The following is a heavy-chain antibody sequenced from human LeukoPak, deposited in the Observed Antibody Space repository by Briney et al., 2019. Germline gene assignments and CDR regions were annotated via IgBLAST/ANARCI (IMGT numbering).Heavy chain of an antibody. D-gene: IGHD6-19*01. CDR2: IYYSGST. J-gene: IGHJ6*03. Sequence: SQTLSLTCTVSGGSISSGDYYWSWIRQPPGKGLEWIGYIYYSGSTYYNPSLKSRVTISVDTSKNQFSLKLSSVTAADTAVYYCARSGTSGWGYYYYYMDVWGKGTTVTVSS. V-gene: IGHV4-30-4*08. CDR3: ARSGTSGWGYYYYYMDV. CDR1: GGSISSGDYY.